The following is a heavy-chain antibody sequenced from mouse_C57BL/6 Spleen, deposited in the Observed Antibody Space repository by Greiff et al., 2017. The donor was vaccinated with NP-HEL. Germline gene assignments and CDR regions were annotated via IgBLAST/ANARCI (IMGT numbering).Heavy chain of an antibody. CDR3: ARRDYYGSFAY. CDR1: GYTFTDYY. CDR2: INPYNGGT. J-gene: IGHJ3*01. V-gene: IGHV1-19*01. D-gene: IGHD1-1*01. Sequence: VQLQQSGPVLVKPGASVKMSCKASGYTFTDYYMNWVKQSHGKSLEWIGVINPYNGGTSYNQKFKGKATLTVDKSSSTAYMELNSLTSEDSAVYYCARRDYYGSFAYWGQGTLVTVSA.